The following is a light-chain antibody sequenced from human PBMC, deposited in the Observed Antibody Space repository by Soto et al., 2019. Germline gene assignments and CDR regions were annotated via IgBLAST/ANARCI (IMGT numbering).Light chain of an antibody. J-gene: IGKJ2*02. CDR1: QSVSSN. Sequence: EIAMKNSPTPLSVSAGERGTLSCLAGQSVSSNLAWYQQKPGQAPRLLIYAASARATGIPARFSGSGSGTDFTLTISSLQSEDFAVYYCQQDNNWPCTLGQGTKVDI. CDR2: AAS. V-gene: IGKV3-15*01. CDR3: QQDNNWPCT.